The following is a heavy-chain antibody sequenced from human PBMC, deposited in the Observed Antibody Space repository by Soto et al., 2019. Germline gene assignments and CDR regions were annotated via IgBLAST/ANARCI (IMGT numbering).Heavy chain of an antibody. J-gene: IGHJ4*02. CDR3: AGQSAEGVGGPGIDY. V-gene: IGHV4-59*08. CDR2: IYYSGST. Sequence: QVQLQESGPGLVKPSETLSLTCTVSGGSISSYYWSWIRQPPGKGLEWIGYIYYSGSTNYNPSLKSRVPIPVARSKTQSPLRLRLLTAADRPLYYWAGQSAEGVGGPGIDYGGREPWSPSPQ. D-gene: IGHD3-16*01. CDR1: GGSISSYY.